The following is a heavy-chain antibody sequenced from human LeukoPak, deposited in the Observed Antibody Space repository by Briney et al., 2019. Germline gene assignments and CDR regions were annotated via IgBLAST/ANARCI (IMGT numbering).Heavy chain of an antibody. V-gene: IGHV3-23*01. D-gene: IGHD4-17*01. CDR3: AKFSTYATTVTTFDY. CDR1: GFTFSSYA. Sequence: GGSLRLSCAASGFTFSSYAMSWVRQAPGKGLEWVSAISGSGGSTYYADSVKGRFTISRDNSKNTLYLQMNSLRAEDTAVYYCAKFSTYATTVTTFDYWGQGTLVTVSS. J-gene: IGHJ4*02. CDR2: ISGSGGST.